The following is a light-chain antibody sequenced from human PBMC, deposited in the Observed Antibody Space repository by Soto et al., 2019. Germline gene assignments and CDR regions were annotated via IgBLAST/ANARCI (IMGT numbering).Light chain of an antibody. CDR2: DAS. Sequence: DVLMTQSPSSLSASVGDRVTITCQASQDIKHYLNWYQQKPGKAPKLLIYDASNLETGVPLRFSGSGSGAEFTFTISSLQPEDIATYYCQQCDNLPFTFGQGTELEMK. CDR1: QDIKHY. V-gene: IGKV1-33*01. CDR3: QQCDNLPFT. J-gene: IGKJ2*01.